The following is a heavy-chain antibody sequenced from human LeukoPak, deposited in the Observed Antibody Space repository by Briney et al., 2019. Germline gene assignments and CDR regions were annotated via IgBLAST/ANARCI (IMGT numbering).Heavy chain of an antibody. CDR1: GFTFTDYY. CDR3: ARGVYHCSSTSCYLGAFDI. Sequence: GGSLTLSCPASGFTFTDYYMSWIRQAPGKGLEWVSYISSSGSTIYYADSVKGRFTISRDNAKNSLYLQMNSLRAEGTAVYYCARGVYHCSSTSCYLGAFDIWGQGTMVTVSS. D-gene: IGHD2-2*01. V-gene: IGHV3-11*01. CDR2: ISSSGSTI. J-gene: IGHJ3*02.